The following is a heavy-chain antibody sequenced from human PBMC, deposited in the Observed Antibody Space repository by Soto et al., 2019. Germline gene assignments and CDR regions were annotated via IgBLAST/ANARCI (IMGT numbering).Heavy chain of an antibody. Sequence: QVQLQESGPGLVKRSQTLSLTCTVSGGSISSGGYYWSWIRQHPGKGLEWIGYIYYSGSTYYNPSLKNRVTISVDASKNQFSLKLSSVTAADTAVDYCARGGWGGDPDYWGQGTLVTVSS. CDR3: ARGGWGGDPDY. CDR2: IYYSGST. V-gene: IGHV4-31*03. CDR1: GGSISSGGYY. J-gene: IGHJ4*02. D-gene: IGHD3-10*01.